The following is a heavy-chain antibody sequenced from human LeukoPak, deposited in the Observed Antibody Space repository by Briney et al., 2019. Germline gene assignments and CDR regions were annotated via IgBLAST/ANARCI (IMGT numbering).Heavy chain of an antibody. CDR1: GGSFSGYY. D-gene: IGHD1-26*01. J-gene: IGHJ5*02. CDR2: INHSGST. Sequence: PSETLSLTCAVYGGSFSGYYWSWIRQPPGKGLEWIGEINHSGSTNYNPSLKSRVTISVDTSKNQFSLKLSSVTAADTAAYYCARQHSGNYEFDPWGQGTLVTVSS. V-gene: IGHV4-34*01. CDR3: ARQHSGNYEFDP.